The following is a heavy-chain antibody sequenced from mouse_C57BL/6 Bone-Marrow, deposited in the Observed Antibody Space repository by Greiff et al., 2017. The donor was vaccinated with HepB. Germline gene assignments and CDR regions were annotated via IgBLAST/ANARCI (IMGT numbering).Heavy chain of an antibody. CDR2: ITHSGET. CDR3: AGDLSGYAMDY. CDR1: GFPITSGYY. V-gene: IGHV12-3*01. Sequence: QVQLKESGPGLVKPSQSLFLTCSITGFPITSGYYWIWIRQSPGKPLEWMGYITHSGETFYNPSLQSPISITRETSKNQFFLHLNSVTTEDTAMYYGAGDLSGYAMDYWGQGTSVTVSS. J-gene: IGHJ4*01.